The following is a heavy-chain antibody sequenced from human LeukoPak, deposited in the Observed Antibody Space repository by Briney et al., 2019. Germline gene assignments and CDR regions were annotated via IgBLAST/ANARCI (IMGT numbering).Heavy chain of an antibody. CDR1: GFTFSSYG. V-gene: IGHV3-30*02. Sequence: GGSLRLSCAASGFTFSSYGMHWVRQAPGKGLEWVAFIRFDGSNKDYADSVKGRFTISRDNSKNTLYLQMNSLRAEDTAVYYCAKDRVVGATISGENDYWGQGTQVTVSS. CDR3: AKDRVVGATISGENDY. J-gene: IGHJ4*02. CDR2: IRFDGSNK. D-gene: IGHD1-26*01.